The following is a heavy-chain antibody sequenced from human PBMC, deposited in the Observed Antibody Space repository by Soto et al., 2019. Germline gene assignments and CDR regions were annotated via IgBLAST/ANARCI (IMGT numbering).Heavy chain of an antibody. CDR1: GFTFSSYA. Sequence: HPGGSLRLSCAASGFTFSSYAMSWVRQAPGKGLEWVSAISGSGGSTYYADSVKGRFTISRDNSKNTLYLQMNSLRAEDTAVYYCAKDLERYKDIVVVVAENDYWGQGTLVTVSS. CDR2: ISGSGGST. D-gene: IGHD2-15*01. CDR3: AKDLERYKDIVVVVAENDY. V-gene: IGHV3-23*01. J-gene: IGHJ4*02.